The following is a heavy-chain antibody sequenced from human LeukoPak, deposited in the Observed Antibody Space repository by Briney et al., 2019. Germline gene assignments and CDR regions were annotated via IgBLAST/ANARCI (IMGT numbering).Heavy chain of an antibody. CDR3: ARVPEYYDSSGYYYVSDY. D-gene: IGHD3-22*01. J-gene: IGHJ4*02. Sequence: GGSLRLSCAASGFTFSSYEMNWVRQAPGKGLEWVSYISNSGSTIYYADSVKGRFTISRDNAKNSLYLQMNSLRAEDTAVYYCARVPEYYDSSGYYYVSDYWGQGTLVTVSS. CDR1: GFTFSSYE. V-gene: IGHV3-48*03. CDR2: ISNSGSTI.